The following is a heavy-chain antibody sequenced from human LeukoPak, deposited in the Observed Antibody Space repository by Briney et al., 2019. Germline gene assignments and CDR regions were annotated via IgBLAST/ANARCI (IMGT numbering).Heavy chain of an antibody. CDR1: GGSISSYY. J-gene: IGHJ5*02. CDR3: ARHGFRGDGYNWAANWFDP. Sequence: SETPSLTCTVSGGSISSYYWSWIRQPPGKGLEWIGYIYYSGSTNYNPSLKSRVTISVDTSKSQFSLKLSSVTAADTAVYYCARHGFRGDGYNWAANWFDPWGQGTLVTVSS. CDR2: IYYSGST. D-gene: IGHD5-24*01. V-gene: IGHV4-59*08.